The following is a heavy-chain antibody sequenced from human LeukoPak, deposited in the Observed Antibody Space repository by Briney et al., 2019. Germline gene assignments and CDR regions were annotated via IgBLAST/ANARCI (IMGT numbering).Heavy chain of an antibody. CDR1: GFTFSSYG. CDR2: ISYDGSIK. V-gene: IGHV3-30*18. J-gene: IGHJ6*02. CDR3: AKDIAVTTHYYYYGMDV. D-gene: IGHD4-17*01. Sequence: GGSLRLSCAASGFTFSSYGMHWVRQAPGKGLEWVAVISYDGSIKYYADSVKGRFTISRDNSKNTLYLQMNSLRAEDTAVYYCAKDIAVTTHYYYYGMDVWGQGTTVTVSS.